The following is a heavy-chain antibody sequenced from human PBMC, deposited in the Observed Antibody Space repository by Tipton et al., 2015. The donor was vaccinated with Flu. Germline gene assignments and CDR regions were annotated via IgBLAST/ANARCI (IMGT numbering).Heavy chain of an antibody. Sequence: TLSLTCTVSGYSISSGYYWSWIRQPPGKGLERSATTYHSRTTYYNPSIKSRVTISVDTSQNQFSLKLRSVTAADTAVYYCAREWDFYGSGTYYLPYYFDYWGQGTLVTVSS. CDR3: AREWDFYGSGTYYLPYYFDY. CDR2: TYHSRTT. CDR1: GYSISSGYY. D-gene: IGHD3-10*01. J-gene: IGHJ4*02. V-gene: IGHV4-38-2*02.